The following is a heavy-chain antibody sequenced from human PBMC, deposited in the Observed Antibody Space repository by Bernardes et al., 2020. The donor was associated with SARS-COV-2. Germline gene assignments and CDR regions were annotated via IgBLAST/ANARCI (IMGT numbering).Heavy chain of an antibody. J-gene: IGHJ4*02. D-gene: IGHD3-16*01. CDR3: AKDKGRFGEPVVVWYFDS. Sequence: GSLRLSCAASGFTFSSYAMNWVRQAPGKGLEWVSTIFGSGSGAYYADSVKGRFTVSRDNSRKILYLQMHSLRAEDTAIYYCAKDKGRFGEPVVVWYFDSWGQGTLVTVSS. V-gene: IGHV3-23*01. CDR2: IFGSGSGA. CDR1: GFTFSSYA.